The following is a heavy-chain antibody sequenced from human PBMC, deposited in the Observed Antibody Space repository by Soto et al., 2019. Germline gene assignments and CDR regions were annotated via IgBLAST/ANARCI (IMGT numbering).Heavy chain of an antibody. CDR2: ISGSTQTI. J-gene: IGHJ6*02. D-gene: IGHD2-2*01. CDR3: TRRGGDIVVVPAASYYYYGMDV. V-gene: IGHV3-48*02. Sequence: GGSLRLSCAASGFIFNTYSMNWVRQAPGKGLEWVSYISGSTQTIFYADSVRGRFTISRDNANNSTYLQMVSLRDEDTAVYYCTRRGGDIVVVPAASYYYYGMDVWGQGTTVTVSS. CDR1: GFIFNTYS.